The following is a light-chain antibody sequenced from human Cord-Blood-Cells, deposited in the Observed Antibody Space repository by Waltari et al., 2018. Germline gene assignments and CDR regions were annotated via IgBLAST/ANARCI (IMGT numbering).Light chain of an antibody. J-gene: IGLJ3*02. CDR3: CSYAGSSTPWV. CDR2: EVS. Sequence: QSALTQPASVSGSPGQSLTISCTGTSSDVGSYNLVSWYQQPPGKAPKLMIYEVSKRPSGVSNRFSGSKSGNTASLTISGLQAEDEADYYCCSYAGSSTPWVFGGGTKLTVL. V-gene: IGLV2-23*02. CDR1: SSDVGSYNL.